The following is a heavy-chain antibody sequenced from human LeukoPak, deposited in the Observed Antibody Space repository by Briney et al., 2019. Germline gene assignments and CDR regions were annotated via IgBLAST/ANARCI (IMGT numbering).Heavy chain of an antibody. Sequence: SETLSLTCTISGASIDSYYWSWIRQPPGKGLEWIGYIYYSGSTNYNPSLKSRVTISVDTSKNQFSLKLSSVTAADTAVYYCARGSTAYDSSGRDAFDIWGQGTMVTVSS. CDR1: GASIDSYY. CDR2: IYYSGST. D-gene: IGHD3-22*01. V-gene: IGHV4-59*01. J-gene: IGHJ3*02. CDR3: ARGSTAYDSSGRDAFDI.